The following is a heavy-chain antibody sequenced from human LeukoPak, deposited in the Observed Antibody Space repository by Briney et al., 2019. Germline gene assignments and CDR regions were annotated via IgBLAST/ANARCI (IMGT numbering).Heavy chain of an antibody. J-gene: IGHJ4*02. CDR1: GFTFSSYS. CDR2: ISSSSSYI. D-gene: IGHD6-13*01. V-gene: IGHV3-21*01. CDR3: AWISSSWPLPDY. Sequence: GGSLRLSCAASGFTFSSYSMNWVRQAPGKGLEWVSSISSSSSYIYYADSVKGRFTISRDNAKNSLYLQMNSLRAEDTAVYYCAWISSSWPLPDYLGQGTLVTVSS.